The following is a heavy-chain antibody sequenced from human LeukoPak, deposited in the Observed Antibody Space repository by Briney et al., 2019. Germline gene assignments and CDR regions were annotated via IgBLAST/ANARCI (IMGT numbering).Heavy chain of an antibody. D-gene: IGHD3-22*01. Sequence: KSSETLSLTGTVSGGSISSGGYYWSWIRQHPGKGLEWIGYIYYSGSTYYNPSLKSRVTISVDTSKNQFSLKLSSVTAADTAVYYCARGPGYDSSGYYFPFDYWGQGTLVTVSS. V-gene: IGHV4-31*03. CDR1: GGSISSGGYY. CDR2: IYYSGST. CDR3: ARGPGYDSSGYYFPFDY. J-gene: IGHJ4*02.